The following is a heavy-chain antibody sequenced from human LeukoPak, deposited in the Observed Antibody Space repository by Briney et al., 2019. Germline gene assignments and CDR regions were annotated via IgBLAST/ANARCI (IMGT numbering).Heavy chain of an antibody. D-gene: IGHD3-10*01. CDR2: VNPSSGTT. CDR3: ARWGGGLQWFGDLNYNYYGMDV. Sequence: ASEKVSFKASGYSFTTYYMHWVRQAPGQGLEWMGVVNPSSGTTSYAQRFRGRVSMTRDTSTSTVYMELISLRSEDTAVYYCARWGGGLQWFGDLNYNYYGMDVWGQGTTVTVSS. V-gene: IGHV1-46*01. CDR1: GYSFTTYY. J-gene: IGHJ6*02.